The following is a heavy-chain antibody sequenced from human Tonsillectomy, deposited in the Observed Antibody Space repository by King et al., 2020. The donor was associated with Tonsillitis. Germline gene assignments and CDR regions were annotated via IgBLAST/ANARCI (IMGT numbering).Heavy chain of an antibody. Sequence: VQLVESGGGLVKRGGSLRLSCAASGFTFSDFYMTWIRQAPGKGLEWVSYISSSSSHTNYADSVKGRFTISRYNVKNSLYLQMISLRAEDTAVYYCARKNGAYDYDYWGQGTLVTVSS. V-gene: IGHV3-11*05. CDR1: GFTFSDFY. D-gene: IGHD5-12*01. J-gene: IGHJ4*02. CDR2: ISSSSSHT. CDR3: ARKNGAYDYDY.